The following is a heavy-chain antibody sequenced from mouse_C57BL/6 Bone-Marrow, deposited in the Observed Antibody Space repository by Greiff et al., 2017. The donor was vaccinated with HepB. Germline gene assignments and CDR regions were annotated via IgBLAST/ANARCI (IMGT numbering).Heavy chain of an antibody. Sequence: QVQLQQSGPELVKPGASVKISCKASGYAFSSSWMNWVKQRPGKGLEWIGRIYPGDGDTNYNGKFKGKATLTADKSSSTAYMQLSSLTSEDSAVYVCARSPIYYDYDGAWFAYWGQGTLVTVSA. CDR1: GYAFSSSW. D-gene: IGHD2-4*01. CDR2: IYPGDGDT. V-gene: IGHV1-82*01. J-gene: IGHJ3*01. CDR3: ARSPIYYDYDGAWFAY.